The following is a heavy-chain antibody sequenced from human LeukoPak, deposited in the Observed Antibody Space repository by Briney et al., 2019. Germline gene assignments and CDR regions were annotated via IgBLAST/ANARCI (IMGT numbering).Heavy chain of an antibody. Sequence: PGGSLRLSCAASGFTFSSYSMNWVRQAPGKGLEWIGEINHSGSTNYNPSLKSRVTISVDTSKNQFSLKLSSVTAADTAVYYCARGARYRVTAILGYNWFDPWGQGTLVTVSS. D-gene: IGHD2-21*02. CDR2: INHSGST. V-gene: IGHV4-34*01. CDR3: ARGARYRVTAILGYNWFDP. CDR1: GFTFSSYS. J-gene: IGHJ5*02.